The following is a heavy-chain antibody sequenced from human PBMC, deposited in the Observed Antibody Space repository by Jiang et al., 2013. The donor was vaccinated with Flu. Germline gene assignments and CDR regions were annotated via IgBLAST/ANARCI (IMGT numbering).Heavy chain of an antibody. CDR1: GGSISSYY. J-gene: IGHJ6*02. CDR3: ARHLIVGANGAYYYYGMDV. D-gene: IGHD1-26*01. Sequence: LSLTCTVSGGSISSYYWSWIRQPPGKGLEWIGYIYYSGNTNYNPSLKSRVTISVDTFKNQFSLKLNSVTAADTAVYYCARHLIVGANGAYYYYGMDVWGQGTTVTVSS. V-gene: IGHV4-59*08. CDR2: IYYSGNT.